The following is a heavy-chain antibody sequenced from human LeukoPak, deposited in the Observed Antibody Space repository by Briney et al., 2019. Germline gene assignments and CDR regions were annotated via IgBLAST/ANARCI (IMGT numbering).Heavy chain of an antibody. Sequence: GGSLRHSCAASGFTFSYNWMHWVRQAPGKGLVWVSRISSDGRTTHYADSVKGRFTISRDSAKNTLFLQMNDLRAEDTAVYYCLGYYSGSPNWGQGTLVTVSS. CDR1: GFTFSYNW. CDR3: LGYYSGSPN. J-gene: IGHJ4*02. D-gene: IGHD3-10*01. CDR2: ISSDGRTT. V-gene: IGHV3-74*01.